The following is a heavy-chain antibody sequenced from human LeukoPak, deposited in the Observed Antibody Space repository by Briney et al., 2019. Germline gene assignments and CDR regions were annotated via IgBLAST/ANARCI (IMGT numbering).Heavy chain of an antibody. CDR2: IEQDGSEK. D-gene: IGHD6-13*01. Sequence: GGSLRLSCAASEFIFSGYWMNWVRQAPGKGLEWVANIEQDGSEKQYVDSVRGRFTISRDNAKNSLYLQMNSLRVEDTAVYYCARDGFVGAADYWGQGTLVTVSS. J-gene: IGHJ4*02. CDR3: ARDGFVGAADY. CDR1: EFIFSGYW. V-gene: IGHV3-7*01.